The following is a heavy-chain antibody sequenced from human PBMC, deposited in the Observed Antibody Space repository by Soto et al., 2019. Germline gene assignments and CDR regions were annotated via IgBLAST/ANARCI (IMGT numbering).Heavy chain of an antibody. Sequence: GASVKGSCKASGYTFTSYGISWVRQAPGQGLEWMGWISAYNGNTNYAQKLQGRVTMTTDTSTSTAYMELRSLRSDDTAVYYCARGLTIFGVVPYYMDVWGKGTTVTVSS. D-gene: IGHD3-3*01. CDR3: ARGLTIFGVVPYYMDV. V-gene: IGHV1-18*01. CDR2: ISAYNGNT. CDR1: GYTFTSYG. J-gene: IGHJ6*03.